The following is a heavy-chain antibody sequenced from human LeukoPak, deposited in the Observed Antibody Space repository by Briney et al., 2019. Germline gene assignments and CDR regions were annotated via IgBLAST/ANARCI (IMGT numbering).Heavy chain of an antibody. D-gene: IGHD1-26*01. V-gene: IGHV4-4*02. Sequence: PSGTLSLTCGVSGVPISGTNWWSWVRQPPGQGLEWIGEISLAGQTNYNPSLNGRVTMSLDKSSNQLSLHLTSVTAADTATYFCSRESGPFCPFGYWGQGALVIVSS. CDR1: GVPISGTNW. CDR2: ISLAGQT. CDR3: SRESGPFCPFGY. J-gene: IGHJ4*02.